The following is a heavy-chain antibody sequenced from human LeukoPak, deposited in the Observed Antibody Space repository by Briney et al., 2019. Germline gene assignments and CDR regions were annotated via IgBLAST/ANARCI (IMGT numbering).Heavy chain of an antibody. Sequence: GGSLRLSCAASGFTFSSYEMNWVRQAPGKGLEWVSYISSSGSTIYYADSVKGRFTISRDNAKNSLYLQMNSLRAEDTAVYYCAKDRSAYCGGDCYPGYMDVWGKGTTVTISS. V-gene: IGHV3-48*03. D-gene: IGHD2-21*02. CDR1: GFTFSSYE. CDR3: AKDRSAYCGGDCYPGYMDV. CDR2: ISSSGSTI. J-gene: IGHJ6*03.